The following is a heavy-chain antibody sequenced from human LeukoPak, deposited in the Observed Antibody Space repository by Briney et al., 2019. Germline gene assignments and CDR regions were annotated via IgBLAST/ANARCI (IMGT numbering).Heavy chain of an antibody. CDR2: IKEDGTEK. Sequence: GGSLRLSCAASGFTFSRYWMSWVRQAPGKGLEWVANIKEDGTEKYYMDSVKGRFTISRDNAKNSLYLQMNSLRVEDTAVYYCAKVAKYYYGSEAYYFFEHWGQGTPVTASS. CDR3: AKVAKYYYGSEAYYFFEH. J-gene: IGHJ4*02. V-gene: IGHV3-7*01. D-gene: IGHD3-10*01. CDR1: GFTFSRYW.